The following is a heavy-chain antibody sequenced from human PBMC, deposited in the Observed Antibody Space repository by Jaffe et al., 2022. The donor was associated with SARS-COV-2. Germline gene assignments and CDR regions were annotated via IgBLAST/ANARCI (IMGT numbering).Heavy chain of an antibody. Sequence: QVQLVQSGAEVKKPGASVKVSCKASGYTFTGYYMHWVRQAPGQGLEWMGWINPNSGGTNYAQKFQGWVTMTRDTSISTAYMELSRLRSDDTAVYYCARGSLLGLPSSPSAGTTLRAPGRYYYGMDVWGQGTTVTVSS. V-gene: IGHV1-2*04. CDR2: INPNSGGT. J-gene: IGHJ6*02. D-gene: IGHD1-7*01. CDR3: ARGSLLGLPSSPSAGTTLRAPGRYYYGMDV. CDR1: GYTFTGYY.